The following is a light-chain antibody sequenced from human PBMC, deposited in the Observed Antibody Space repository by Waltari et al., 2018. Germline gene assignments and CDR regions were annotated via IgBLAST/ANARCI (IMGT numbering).Light chain of an antibody. CDR3: QQCYSYPRT. Sequence: IRMTQSPSSFSASTGDRVPLTCRARQSISSYFAWYQQKPGKAPNLLIYGASTLQSGVPSRFSGSGSGTEFTLTISGLQSEDFATYYCQQCYSYPRTFGQGTKVEIK. J-gene: IGKJ1*01. CDR1: QSISSY. CDR2: GAS. V-gene: IGKV1-8*01.